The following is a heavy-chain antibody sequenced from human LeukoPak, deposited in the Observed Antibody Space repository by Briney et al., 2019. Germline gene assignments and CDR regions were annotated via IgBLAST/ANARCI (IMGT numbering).Heavy chain of an antibody. CDR1: GGSISSYY. CDR2: IYYSGST. V-gene: IGHV4-59*01. D-gene: IGHD2-15*01. J-gene: IGHJ4*02. Sequence: SETLSLTCTVSGGSISSYYWSWIRQPPGKGLEWIGYIYYSGSTNYNPSLKSRVTISVDTSKNQFSLKLSSVTAADTAVYYCARDRRYCSGGSCYSGLGYWGQGTLVTVSS. CDR3: ARDRRYCSGGSCYSGLGY.